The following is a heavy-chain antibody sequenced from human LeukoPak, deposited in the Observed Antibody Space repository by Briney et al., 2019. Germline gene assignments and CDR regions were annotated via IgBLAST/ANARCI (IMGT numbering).Heavy chain of an antibody. J-gene: IGHJ4*02. V-gene: IGHV3-48*01. Sequence: GGSLRLSCSASGFTFTWYSMNWVRQAPGKGLEWISSISSSSTVYYADSVKGRFTISRDNAKNSLYLQMNSLRAEDTAVYYCARVYQGVSLFDGIDYWGQGTLVTVSS. CDR3: ARVYQGVSLFDGIDY. CDR2: ISSSSTV. CDR1: GFTFTWYS. D-gene: IGHD3-10*01.